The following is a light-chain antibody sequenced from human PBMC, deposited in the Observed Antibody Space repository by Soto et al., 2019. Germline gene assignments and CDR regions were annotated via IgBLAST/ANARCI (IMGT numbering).Light chain of an antibody. CDR2: GAS. CDR3: QQYTNWPPIT. Sequence: EIVMTQSPATLSVSPGERATLSCRASQSISSNLAWYQQKPGQAPRLLIYGASTRATGIPARFTGSGSGTEFTFTISSLQSEDFAVYYCQQYTNWPPITFGQGTRLEIK. V-gene: IGKV3-15*01. CDR1: QSISSN. J-gene: IGKJ5*01.